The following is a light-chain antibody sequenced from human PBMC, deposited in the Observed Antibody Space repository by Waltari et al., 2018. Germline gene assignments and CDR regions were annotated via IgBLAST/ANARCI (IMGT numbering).Light chain of an antibody. J-gene: IGKJ1*01. CDR1: QSVLYSSNTKNY. V-gene: IGKV4-1*01. Sequence: DIVMTQSPDYLAVSLGERATINCKSHQSVLYSSNTKNYLAWYQQKPGQPPKLLIYWASTRESGVPDRVSGSGSGTDFTLTSSSLQAEDVAVYYCQQYYSTPQTFGQGTKVEIK. CDR3: QQYYSTPQT. CDR2: WAS.